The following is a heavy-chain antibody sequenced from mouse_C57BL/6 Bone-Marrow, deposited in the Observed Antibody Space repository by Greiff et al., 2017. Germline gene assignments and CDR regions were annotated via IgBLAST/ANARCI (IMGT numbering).Heavy chain of an antibody. CDR2: IRNKANGYTT. J-gene: IGHJ3*01. CDR1: GFTFTDYY. V-gene: IGHV7-3*01. CDR3: ARYRDYDFAY. D-gene: IGHD2-4*01. Sequence: EVQLVESGGGLVQPGGSLSLSCAASGFTFTDYYMSWVRQPPGKALEWLGFIRNKANGYTTEYSASVKCRFTISRDNSQSILYLQMNALRAEDSATYYCARYRDYDFAYWGQGTLVTVSA.